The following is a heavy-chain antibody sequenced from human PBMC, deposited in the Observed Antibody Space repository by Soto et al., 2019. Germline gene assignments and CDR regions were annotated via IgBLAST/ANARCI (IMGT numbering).Heavy chain of an antibody. Sequence: GGSLRLSCAASEFTFSSYAMSWVRQAPGKGLEWVSVISGSGGSIYYADSVKDRFTISRDNSKNTLYLQMNSLRAEDTAVYYYSIQRGRRQAKDYSGMDVWGQGTTVTVSS. V-gene: IGHV3-23*01. D-gene: IGHD2-21*01. CDR1: EFTFSSYA. J-gene: IGHJ6*02. CDR2: ISGSGGSI. CDR3: SIQRGRRQAKDYSGMDV.